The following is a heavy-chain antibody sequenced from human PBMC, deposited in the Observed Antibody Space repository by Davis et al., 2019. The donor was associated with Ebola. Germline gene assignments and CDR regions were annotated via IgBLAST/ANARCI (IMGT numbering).Heavy chain of an antibody. Sequence: HTGGSLRLSCAASGFTFSTYWMHWVRQVPGKGLAWVSRITGDGSSTDYADSVKGRFTISRDNSKNTLYLQMNSLRAEDTAVYFCARQLPYYSYGMDVWGQGTTVTVSS. J-gene: IGHJ6*02. CDR1: GFTFSTYW. D-gene: IGHD2-2*01. V-gene: IGHV3-74*01. CDR3: ARQLPYYSYGMDV. CDR2: ITGDGSST.